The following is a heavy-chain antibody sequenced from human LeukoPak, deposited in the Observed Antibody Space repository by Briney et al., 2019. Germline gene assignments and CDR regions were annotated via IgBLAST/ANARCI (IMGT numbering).Heavy chain of an antibody. Sequence: GGSLRLSCAASGFTFSSYSMNWVRQAPGKGLEWVSSISSSSSYIYYADSVKGRFTISRDNAKNSLYLQMNSLRAEDTAVYYCARGVDGYSSSTYYWGQGTLVTVSS. CDR1: GFTFSSYS. D-gene: IGHD6-6*01. CDR3: ARGVDGYSSSTYY. J-gene: IGHJ4*02. V-gene: IGHV3-21*01. CDR2: ISSSSSYI.